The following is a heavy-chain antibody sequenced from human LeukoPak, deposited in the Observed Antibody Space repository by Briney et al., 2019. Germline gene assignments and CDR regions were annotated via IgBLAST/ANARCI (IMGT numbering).Heavy chain of an antibody. CDR1: GFTFSSYG. Sequence: GRSLRLSCAASGFTFSSYGMHWVRQAPGKGLEWVAVISYDGSNKYYADSVKGRFTISRDNSKNTLYLQMNSLRAEDTAVYYCALGIAAAGSNYFDYWGQGTLVTVSS. J-gene: IGHJ4*02. D-gene: IGHD6-13*01. CDR2: ISYDGSNK. CDR3: ALGIAAAGSNYFDY. V-gene: IGHV3-30*03.